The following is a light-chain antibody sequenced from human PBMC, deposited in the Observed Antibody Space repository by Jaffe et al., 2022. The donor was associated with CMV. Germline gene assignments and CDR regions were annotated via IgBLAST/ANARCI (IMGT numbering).Light chain of an antibody. J-gene: IGLJ1*01. CDR2: GKN. V-gene: IGLV3-19*01. CDR1: SLRSYY. Sequence: SSELTQDPAVSVALGQTVRITCQGDSLRSYYASWYRQKPGQAPVLVIYGKNTRPSGIPDRFSGSSSGNTASLTITGAQAEDEADYYCNSRDSGGLHFVFGTGTKVTVL. CDR3: NSRDSGGLHFV.